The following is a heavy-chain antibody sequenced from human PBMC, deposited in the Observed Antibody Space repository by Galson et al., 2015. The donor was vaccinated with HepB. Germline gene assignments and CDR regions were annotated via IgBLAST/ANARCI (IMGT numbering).Heavy chain of an antibody. V-gene: IGHV5-10-1*01. D-gene: IGHD6-13*01. CDR2: IDPSDSYT. J-gene: IGHJ3*02. CDR1: GYSFTSYW. Sequence: QSGAEVKRPGESLRISCKGSGYSFTSYWISWVRQMPGKGLEWMGRIDPSDSYTNYSPSFQGHVTISADKSISTAYLQWSSLKASDTAMYYCARQGSSSWYGDAFDIWGQGTMVTVSS. CDR3: ARQGSSSWYGDAFDI.